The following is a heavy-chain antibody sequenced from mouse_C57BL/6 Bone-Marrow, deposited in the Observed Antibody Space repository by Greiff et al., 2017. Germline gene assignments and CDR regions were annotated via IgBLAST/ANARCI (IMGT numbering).Heavy chain of an antibody. CDR2: IYPGSGSH. CDR1: GYTFTRYW. D-gene: IGHD2-4*01. V-gene: IGHV1-55*01. CDR3: ARSSGLRFAY. J-gene: IGHJ3*01. Sequence: QVQLQQPGAELVKPGASVKMSCQASGYTFTRYWITWVKQRPGQGLEWIGDIYPGSGSHNYNEKFKSKATLTVDTSSRPAYLQLSSLTSEDSAVYYCARSSGLRFAYWGQGTLVTGSA.